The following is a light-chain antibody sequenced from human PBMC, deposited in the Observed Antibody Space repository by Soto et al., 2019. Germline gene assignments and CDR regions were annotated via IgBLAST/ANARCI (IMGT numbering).Light chain of an antibody. CDR2: GAS. CDR3: QQSHSTPLT. V-gene: IGKV1-39*01. CDR1: QSITYY. J-gene: IGKJ4*01. Sequence: DIQMTHAPSSLSASVGDRVTITCRACQSITYYLNWYQQKPGKAPKLLIYGASYLQSGVPSRFSGSLSGSDFTLTIDSLQPEDFATYYCQQSHSTPLTFGGGPRWIS.